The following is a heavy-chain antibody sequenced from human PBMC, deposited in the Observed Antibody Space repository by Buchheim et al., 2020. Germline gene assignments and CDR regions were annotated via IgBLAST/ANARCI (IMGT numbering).Heavy chain of an antibody. CDR1: GFTFSSYW. J-gene: IGHJ6*02. D-gene: IGHD1-26*01. Sequence: EVQLVESGGGLVQPGGSLRLSCAASGFTFSSYWMHWVRQAPGKGLVWVSRINSDGSSTSYADSVKGRFTISRDNAKNTLSLQMNSLRAEDTAVYYCARDRVGATTDYYYYYGMDVWGQGTT. CDR2: INSDGSST. CDR3: ARDRVGATTDYYYYYGMDV. V-gene: IGHV3-74*01.